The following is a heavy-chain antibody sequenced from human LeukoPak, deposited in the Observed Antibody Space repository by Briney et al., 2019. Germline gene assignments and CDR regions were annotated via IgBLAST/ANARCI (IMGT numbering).Heavy chain of an antibody. D-gene: IGHD3-10*01. Sequence: PGGSLRLSCAASGFTFSSYSMNWVRQAPGKGLEWVSSISSSSSYIYYADSVKGRFTISRDNAKNSLYLQMNSLRAEDTAVYYCASLTLYYYGSGSTHDAFDIWGQGTMVTVSS. CDR2: ISSSSSYI. J-gene: IGHJ3*02. V-gene: IGHV3-21*01. CDR3: ASLTLYYYGSGSTHDAFDI. CDR1: GFTFSSYS.